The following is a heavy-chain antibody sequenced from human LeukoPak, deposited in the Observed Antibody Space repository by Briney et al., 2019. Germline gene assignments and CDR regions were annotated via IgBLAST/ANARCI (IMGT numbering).Heavy chain of an antibody. V-gene: IGHV3-23*01. Sequence: GGSLRLSCAASGFILNNHAMNWVRQAPGKGLQGISVISGRGRNIEYEDSVKGRFTISRDNSKNTLSLQMNRLRVEDTAIYYCAKNVMVKRYIDYWGQGTLVTVSS. J-gene: IGHJ4*02. CDR2: ISGRGRNI. D-gene: IGHD5-18*01. CDR3: AKNVMVKRYIDY. CDR1: GFILNNHA.